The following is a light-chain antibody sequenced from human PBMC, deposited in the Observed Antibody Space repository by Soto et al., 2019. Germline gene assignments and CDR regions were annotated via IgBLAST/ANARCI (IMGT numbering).Light chain of an antibody. CDR3: HQYNSWPPWT. CDR1: QSVSSH. J-gene: IGKJ1*01. V-gene: IGKV3-15*01. Sequence: EIVMSQSPARVSVSPGERATLSYRASQSVSSHLAWYQQKPGQAPRLLIYGASTRAAGFPARFSGSGSGTEFTLTISSLQSEDFAVYYCHQYNSWPPWTFGQGTKVDIK. CDR2: GAS.